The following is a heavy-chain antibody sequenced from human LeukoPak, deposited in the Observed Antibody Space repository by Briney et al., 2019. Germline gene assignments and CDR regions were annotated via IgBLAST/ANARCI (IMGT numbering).Heavy chain of an antibody. D-gene: IGHD6-19*01. CDR2: IYYSGST. V-gene: IGHV4-59*12. CDR3: ARAQEAVAIDY. CDR1: GGPISSYY. Sequence: SETLSLTCTVSGGPISSYYWSWIRQPPGKGPEWIGYIYYSGSTNYNPSLKSRVTISVDMSKNQFSLKLSSVTAADRAVYYCARAQEAVAIDYWGQGTLVTVSS. J-gene: IGHJ4*02.